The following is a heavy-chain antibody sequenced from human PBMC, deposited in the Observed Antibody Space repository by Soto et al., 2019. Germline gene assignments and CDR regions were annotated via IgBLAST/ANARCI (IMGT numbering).Heavy chain of an antibody. D-gene: IGHD3-16*01. V-gene: IGHV3-74*01. Sequence: EGQLEESGGALVQPGGSLRLSCAASGFTFSSSWMHWVRQVPGEGLVWISRIKYDGSTTNYAASVQGRFTISRDNADNMVYLQMNSLTADDTAVYYCARRALGRYWCDLWGQGTLVTVYS. J-gene: IGHJ5*02. CDR2: IKYDGSTT. CDR1: GFTFSSSW. CDR3: ARRALGRYWCDL.